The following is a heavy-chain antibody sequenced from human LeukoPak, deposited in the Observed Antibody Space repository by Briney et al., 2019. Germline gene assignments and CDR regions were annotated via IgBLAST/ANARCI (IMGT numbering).Heavy chain of an antibody. CDR3: ARGSDRYSSSSGGYYYYGMDV. V-gene: IGHV4-4*07. J-gene: IGHJ6*02. CDR1: GGAMSSYY. CDR2: IYTSGST. Sequence: SETLSLTCTVSGGAMSSYYWSWIRQPAGKGLEWIGRIYTSGSTNYNPSLKSRVTMSVDTSKNQFSLKLSSVTAADTAVYYCARGSDRYSSSSGGYYYYGMDVWGQGTTVTVSS. D-gene: IGHD6-6*01.